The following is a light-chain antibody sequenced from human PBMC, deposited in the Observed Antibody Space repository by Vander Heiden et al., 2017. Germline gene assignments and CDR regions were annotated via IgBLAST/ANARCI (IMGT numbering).Light chain of an antibody. CDR2: QDT. V-gene: IGLV3-1*01. Sequence: SYELTQPPSVSVSPGQTAIITCSADQLGDNYACWYQQRPGQSPVLLIYQDTKRPSGIPERFSGSNSGNTATLTISGTQAMDEADYYCQAWDSSTVVFGGGTKLTVL. J-gene: IGLJ2*01. CDR3: QAWDSSTVV. CDR1: QLGDNY.